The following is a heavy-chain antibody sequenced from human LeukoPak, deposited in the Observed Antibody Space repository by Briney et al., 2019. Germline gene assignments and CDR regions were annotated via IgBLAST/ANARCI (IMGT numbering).Heavy chain of an antibody. CDR1: GFTFSSYG. CDR2: ISYDGSNK. V-gene: IGHV3-30*03. Sequence: GRSLRLSCAASGFTFSSYGMHWVRQAPGKGLEWAAVISYDGSNKYYADSVKGRFTISRDNSKNTLYLQMNRLRAEDTAVYYRARADYDYVWGSYRYGFDYWGQGTLVTVSS. D-gene: IGHD3-16*02. J-gene: IGHJ4*02. CDR3: ARADYDYVWGSYRYGFDY.